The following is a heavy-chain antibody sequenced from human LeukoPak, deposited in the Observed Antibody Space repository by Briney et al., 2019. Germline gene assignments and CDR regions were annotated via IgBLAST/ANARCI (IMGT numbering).Heavy chain of an antibody. V-gene: IGHV3-9*01. CDR2: ITWNSGSI. J-gene: IGHJ5*02. D-gene: IGHD2-2*02. Sequence: GGSLRLSCAASGFTFDDYAMHWVRQAPGKGLEWVSSITWNSGSIGYADSEKGRFTISRHNGKDSLYLQMNSLRAEDTAVYYCVRDDALGYCSSTNCYTENWFDPWGQGTLVTVSS. CDR3: VRDDALGYCSSTNCYTENWFDP. CDR1: GFTFDDYA.